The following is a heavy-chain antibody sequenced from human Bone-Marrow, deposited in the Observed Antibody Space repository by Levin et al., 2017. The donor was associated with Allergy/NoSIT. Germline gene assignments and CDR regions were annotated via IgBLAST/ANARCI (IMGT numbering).Heavy chain of an antibody. J-gene: IGHJ4*02. CDR3: ARGSYGFDY. D-gene: IGHD5-18*01. CDR1: GGSISSGNYY. CDR2: SNFRAIT. V-gene: IGHV4-31*03. Sequence: SQTLSLTCTVSGGSISSGNYYWTWIRQHPGKGLEWIGYSNFRAITYYNPSLKSRVAISGDTSKNQFSLRLRSVTAADTAIYYCARGSYGFDYWGQGTLGTVSS.